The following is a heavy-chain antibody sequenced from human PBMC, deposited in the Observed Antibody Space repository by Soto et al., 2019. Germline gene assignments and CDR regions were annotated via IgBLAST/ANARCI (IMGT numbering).Heavy chain of an antibody. V-gene: IGHV4-30-2*01. CDR1: GGSISSGGYS. J-gene: IGHJ1*01. Sequence: SETLSLTCAVSGGSISSGGYSWSWIRQPPGKGLEWIGYIYHSGSTYYKQSLKSRVTISVDRSKNQFSLKLSSVTAADTAVYYCARGGYCGGDCYLTAEYFQHWGQGTLVTVSS. CDR3: ARGGYCGGDCYLTAEYFQH. D-gene: IGHD2-21*02. CDR2: IYHSGST.